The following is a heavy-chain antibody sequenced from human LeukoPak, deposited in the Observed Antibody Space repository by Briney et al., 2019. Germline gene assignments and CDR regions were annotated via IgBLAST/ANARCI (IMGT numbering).Heavy chain of an antibody. D-gene: IGHD3-10*01. V-gene: IGHV4-39*07. Sequence: SETLSLTCTVSGGSISSSSYYWSWIRQPPGKGPEWIGEINHSGSTNYNPSLKSRVTISVDTSKNQFSLKLSSVTAADTAVYYCARTNSPGYYYGSGSYYRRGYYYYYYMDVWGKGTTVTVSS. CDR2: INHSGST. CDR1: GGSISSSSYY. J-gene: IGHJ6*03. CDR3: ARTNSPGYYYGSGSYYRRGYYYYYYMDV.